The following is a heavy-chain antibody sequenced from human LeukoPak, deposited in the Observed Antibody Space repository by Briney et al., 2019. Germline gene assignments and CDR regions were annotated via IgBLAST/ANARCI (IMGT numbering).Heavy chain of an antibody. CDR1: GYTFTGYY. V-gene: IGHV1-2*02. J-gene: IGHJ4*02. Sequence: ASVKVSCKASGYTFTGYYMHWVRQAPGQGLEWMGWINPNSGGTNYAQKFQGRVAMTRDTSISTAYMELSRLRSGDTAVYYCATRNYDFWSGYWGDWGQGTLVTVSS. CDR3: ATRNYDFWSGYWGD. D-gene: IGHD3-3*01. CDR2: INPNSGGT.